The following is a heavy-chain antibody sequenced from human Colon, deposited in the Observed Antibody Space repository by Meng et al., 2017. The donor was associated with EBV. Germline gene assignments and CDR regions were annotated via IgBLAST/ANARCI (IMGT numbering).Heavy chain of an antibody. CDR1: GDSVSSNSSA. CDR2: TYYRSKWYN. Sequence: QVHPLQPGPGLVKPSQTLSLPCAISGDSVSSNSSAWNWIRQSPSRGLEWLGRTYYRSKWYNDYSLSVMSRITIDLDTSKYQFSLQLNSVTPEDTSVYYCARVAVCFCSFDYWGQGTLVTVSS. D-gene: IGHD2-21*01. CDR3: ARVAVCFCSFDY. V-gene: IGHV6-1*01. J-gene: IGHJ4*02.